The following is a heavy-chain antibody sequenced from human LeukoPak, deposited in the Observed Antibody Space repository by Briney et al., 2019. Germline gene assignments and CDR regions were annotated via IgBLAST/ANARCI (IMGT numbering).Heavy chain of an antibody. Sequence: GASVKVSCKASGYTFTGYYMHWVRQAPGQGLEWMGWINAANGNTKSSQKFQDRVTIIRDRSANTAYMELSSLRSEDTAVYYCARDRLGYEYYNGMDVWGQGTTVTVSS. CDR2: INAANGNT. V-gene: IGHV1-3*01. D-gene: IGHD6-13*01. CDR3: ARDRLGYEYYNGMDV. CDR1: GYTFTGYY. J-gene: IGHJ6*02.